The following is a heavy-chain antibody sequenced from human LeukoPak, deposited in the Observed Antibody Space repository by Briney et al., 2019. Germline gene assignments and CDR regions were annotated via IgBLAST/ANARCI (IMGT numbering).Heavy chain of an antibody. CDR3: AREPFWSGYYSNLHFDY. D-gene: IGHD3-3*01. J-gene: IGHJ4*02. Sequence: GGSLRLSCAASGFTFSSYAMHWVRQAPGKGLEWVAVISYDGSNKYYADSVKGRFTISRDNSKNTLYLQMNSLRAEDTALYHCAREPFWSGYYSNLHFDYWGQGTLVTVSS. CDR2: ISYDGSNK. V-gene: IGHV3-30-3*01. CDR1: GFTFSSYA.